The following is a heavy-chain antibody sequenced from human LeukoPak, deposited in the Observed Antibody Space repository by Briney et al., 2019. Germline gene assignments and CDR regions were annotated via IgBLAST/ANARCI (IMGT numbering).Heavy chain of an antibody. J-gene: IGHJ3*02. CDR2: IYYSGST. V-gene: IGHV4-59*08. CDR1: GGSFSGYY. CDR3: ARHFQKGAFDI. Sequence: SETLSLTCAVYGGSFSGYYWSWIRQPPGKGLEWIGYIYYSGSTNYNPSLKSRVTISVDTSKNQFSLKLSSVTAADTAVYYCARHFQKGAFDIWGQGTMVTVS.